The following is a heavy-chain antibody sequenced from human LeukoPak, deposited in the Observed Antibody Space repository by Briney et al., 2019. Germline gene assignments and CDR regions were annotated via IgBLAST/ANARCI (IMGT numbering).Heavy chain of an antibody. D-gene: IGHD3-10*01. J-gene: IGHJ4*02. Sequence: ASVKVSCKASRYTFIGYYIHWVRQAPGQGLEWMGWINPNSGDTNYAQKFQGRVTMTRDTSISTAYMGLSSLISDDTAFYDCARAGVWFRELSHLPDWGQGTLVTVSS. CDR3: ARAGVWFRELSHLPD. CDR1: RYTFIGYY. CDR2: INPNSGDT. V-gene: IGHV1-2*02.